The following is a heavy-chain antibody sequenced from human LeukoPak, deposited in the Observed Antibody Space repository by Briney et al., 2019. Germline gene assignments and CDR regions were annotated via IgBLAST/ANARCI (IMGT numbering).Heavy chain of an antibody. J-gene: IGHJ4*02. CDR1: GFTPSIYG. CDR2: ISDNGGKT. Sequence: PGGSLRLSCAASGFTPSIYGMGSVRQAPGKGLEWVSSISDNGGKTYSADSAKGRFTISRDNSKNTLYLHMNSPRAAETPVYNLAKVTYGSGTYGAFDSWGQGTLVTVSS. CDR3: AKVTYGSGTYGAFDS. D-gene: IGHD3-10*01. V-gene: IGHV3-23*01.